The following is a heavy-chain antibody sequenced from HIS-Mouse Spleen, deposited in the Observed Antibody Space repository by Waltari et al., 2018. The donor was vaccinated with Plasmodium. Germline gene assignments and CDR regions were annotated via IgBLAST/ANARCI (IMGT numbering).Heavy chain of an antibody. V-gene: IGHV4-39*07. CDR1: GGSISSSSYY. J-gene: IGHJ3*02. CDR2: IYYSGST. D-gene: IGHD6-13*01. CDR3: ASDSSSWYHDAFDI. Sequence: QLQLQESGPGLVKPSETLSLTCTVSGGSISSSSYYWGWIRQPPGKGLEWIGSIYYSGSTYYNPSLKSRVTISVDTSKNQFSRKLSSVTAADTAVYYCASDSSSWYHDAFDIWGQGTMVTVSS.